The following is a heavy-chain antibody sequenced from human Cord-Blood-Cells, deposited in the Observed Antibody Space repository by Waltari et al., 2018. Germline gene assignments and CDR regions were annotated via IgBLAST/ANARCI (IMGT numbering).Heavy chain of an antibody. CDR1: GGSISSYY. V-gene: IGHV4-59*08. CDR3: ARQAYRVAVAGTEYWFDP. D-gene: IGHD6-19*01. J-gene: IGHJ5*02. CDR2: IYYSGGT. Sequence: QVQLQESGPGLVKPSETLSLTCTVSGGSISSYYWRWIRQPPGKGLEWIGYIYYSGGTNYNPSLKSRVTISVDTSKNQFSLKLSSVTAADTAVYYCARQAYRVAVAGTEYWFDPWGQGTLVTVSS.